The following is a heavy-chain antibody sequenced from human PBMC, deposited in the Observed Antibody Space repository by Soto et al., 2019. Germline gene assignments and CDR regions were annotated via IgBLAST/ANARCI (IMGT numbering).Heavy chain of an antibody. D-gene: IGHD5-18*01. V-gene: IGHV3-64*01. CDR2: ISSNGGST. J-gene: IGHJ4*02. CDR3: ARSPTAMGPAEFDY. CDR1: GFTFSSYA. Sequence: GGSLRLSCAASGFTFSSYAMHWVRQAPGKGLEYVSAISSNGGSTYYANSVKGRFTISRDNSKNTLYLQMGSLRAEDMAVYYCARSPTAMGPAEFDYWGQGTLVTVSS.